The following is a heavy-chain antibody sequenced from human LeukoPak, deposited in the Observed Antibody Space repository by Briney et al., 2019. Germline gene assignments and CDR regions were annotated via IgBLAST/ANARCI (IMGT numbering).Heavy chain of an antibody. J-gene: IGHJ4*02. D-gene: IGHD6-19*01. CDR2: IYHSGST. V-gene: IGHV4-38-2*02. Sequence: PSETLSLTCTVSGYSISSGYYWGWIRQPPGKGLEWIGSIYHSGSTFYNPSLKSRVTISVDTSKNQFSLNLSSVTAADTAVYYCARDRIAVAGTFDYWGQGTLVTVSS. CDR1: GYSISSGYY. CDR3: ARDRIAVAGTFDY.